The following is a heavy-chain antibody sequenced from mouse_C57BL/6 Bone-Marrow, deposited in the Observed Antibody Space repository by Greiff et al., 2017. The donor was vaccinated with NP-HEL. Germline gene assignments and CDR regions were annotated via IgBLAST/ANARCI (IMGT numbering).Heavy chain of an antibody. CDR3: AIITTVVATGYYFDY. CDR1: GYTFTSYW. Sequence: QVQLQQSGAELVRPGSSVKLSCKASGYTFTSYWMHWVKQRPIQGLEWIGNIDPSDSETHYNQKFKDKATLTVDKSSSTAYMQLSSLTSEDSAVYYCAIITTVVATGYYFDYWGQGTTLTVSS. D-gene: IGHD1-1*01. J-gene: IGHJ2*01. V-gene: IGHV1-52*01. CDR2: IDPSDSET.